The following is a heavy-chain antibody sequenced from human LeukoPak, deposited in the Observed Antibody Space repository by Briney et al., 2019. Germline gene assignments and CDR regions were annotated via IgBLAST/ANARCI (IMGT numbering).Heavy chain of an antibody. J-gene: IGHJ5*02. Sequence: ASVEVSCKVSGYTLTELSMHWVRQAPGKGLEWMGGFDPEDGETIYAQKFQGRVTITADESTSTAYMELSSLRSEDTAVYYCARNGDGNWFDPWGQGTLVTVSS. D-gene: IGHD4-17*01. CDR3: ARNGDGNWFDP. CDR1: GYTLTELS. CDR2: FDPEDGET. V-gene: IGHV1-24*01.